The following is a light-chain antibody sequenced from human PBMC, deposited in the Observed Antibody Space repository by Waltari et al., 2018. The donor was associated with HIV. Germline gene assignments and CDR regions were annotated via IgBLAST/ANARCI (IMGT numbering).Light chain of an antibody. CDR2: WAS. Sequence: TQSPDSLAVSLGERATINCKSSQSVLFSSNNKNYLAWYQQKPGQPPKLLLYWASTRESAVPDRFSGSGSGADFTLTISSLQAEDVAVYYCQQYYSTPLTFGGGTKVEIK. CDR1: QSVLFSSNNKNY. CDR3: QQYYSTPLT. V-gene: IGKV4-1*01. J-gene: IGKJ4*01.